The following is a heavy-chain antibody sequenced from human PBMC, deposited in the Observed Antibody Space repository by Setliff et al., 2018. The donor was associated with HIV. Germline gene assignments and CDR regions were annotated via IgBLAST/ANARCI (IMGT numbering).Heavy chain of an antibody. CDR1: GYTFTGYY. CDR2: INPNSGGT. CDR3: ARGYCSGGSCYAPFDY. Sequence: ASVKVSCKASGYTFTGYYMHWVRQAPGQGLEWMGWINPNSGGTNYAQKFQGRVTMTSDTSISPAYMELRRLRSDDTAVYFCARGYCSGGSCYAPFDYWGQGTLVTVSS. V-gene: IGHV1-2*02. D-gene: IGHD2-15*01. J-gene: IGHJ4*02.